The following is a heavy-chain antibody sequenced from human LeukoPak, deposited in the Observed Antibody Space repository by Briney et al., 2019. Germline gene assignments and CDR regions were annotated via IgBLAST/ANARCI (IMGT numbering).Heavy chain of an antibody. CDR1: GFTFSSYA. D-gene: IGHD4-17*01. J-gene: IGHJ3*02. CDR2: ISGSGGST. CDR3: ATDDYGDYYTRAFDI. Sequence: GGSLRHSCAASGFTFSSYAMSWVRQAPGKGLEWVSAISGSGGSTYYADSVKGRFTISRDNSKNTLYLQMNSLRAEDTAVYYCATDDYGDYYTRAFDIWGQGTMVTVSS. V-gene: IGHV3-23*01.